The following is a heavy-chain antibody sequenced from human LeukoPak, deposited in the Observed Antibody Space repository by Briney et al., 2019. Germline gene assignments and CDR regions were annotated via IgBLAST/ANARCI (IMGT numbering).Heavy chain of an antibody. CDR2: IYYSGST. Sequence: PSETLSLTCTDSGVSITSGGYYSSWIRQHPGKGLERIGYIYYSGSTDYYPSLKSRVTISVDTSENQFALTLHSVTAADTAVYYCARAAGPVFPPDSGSFAFWGQGTLVTVSS. V-gene: IGHV4-31*03. J-gene: IGHJ4*02. CDR1: GVSITSGGYY. CDR3: ARAAGPVFPPDSGSFAF. D-gene: IGHD1-26*01.